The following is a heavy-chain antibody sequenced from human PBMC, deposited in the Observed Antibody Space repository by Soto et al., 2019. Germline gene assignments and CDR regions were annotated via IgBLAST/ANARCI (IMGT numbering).Heavy chain of an antibody. CDR1: GFTFSSYG. CDR3: APDRAGGYYYYGMDV. Sequence: GGSLRLSCAASGFTFSSYGMHWVRQAPGKGLEWVAVISYDGSNKYYADSVKGRFTISRDNSKNTLYLQMNSLRAEDTAVYYCAPDRAGGYYYYGMDVWGQGTTVTVSS. J-gene: IGHJ6*02. D-gene: IGHD3-10*01. V-gene: IGHV3-30*03. CDR2: ISYDGSNK.